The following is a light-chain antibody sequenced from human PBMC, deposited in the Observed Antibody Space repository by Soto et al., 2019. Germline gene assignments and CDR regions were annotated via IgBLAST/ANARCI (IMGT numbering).Light chain of an antibody. V-gene: IGKV3-20*01. Sequence: EIVLTQSLDTLSLSPGERATLSCRTSQSVNNNYLAWYQQKPGQAPRLLIYGASSRATGVPDRFSGSGSGTDFTLTISRLEPEDFAVFYCQQYANSPLTFGGGTKVDIK. CDR2: GAS. CDR3: QQYANSPLT. CDR1: QSVNNNY. J-gene: IGKJ4*01.